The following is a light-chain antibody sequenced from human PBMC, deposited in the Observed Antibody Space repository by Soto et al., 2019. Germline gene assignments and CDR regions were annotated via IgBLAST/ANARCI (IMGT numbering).Light chain of an antibody. CDR3: QQRSSWPIT. J-gene: IGKJ5*01. CDR2: DAS. CDR1: RSVGSK. Sequence: EIVLTQAPATLSLSPGEGATLSCRASRSVGSKLAWFQQKPGQAPRLIIYDASNRATGIPARFSGSGSGTVFTVTISSLEHEDFAVYYCQQRSSWPITFGQGTRLEIK. V-gene: IGKV3-11*01.